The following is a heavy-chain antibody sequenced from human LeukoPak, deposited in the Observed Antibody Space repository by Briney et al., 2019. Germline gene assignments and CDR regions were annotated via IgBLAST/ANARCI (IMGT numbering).Heavy chain of an antibody. CDR2: ISGGGGTT. CDR1: GFTFSNYA. Sequence: GGSLRLSCAASGFTFSNYAMSWVRQAPGKGLEWVSVISGGGGTTYYAESVKGRFTISRDNSKKTLYLQMNSLRAEDTAVYYCAKAGGGMAAMGTLGAFDTWGQGTMVTVSS. CDR3: AKAGGGMAAMGTLGAFDT. J-gene: IGHJ3*02. D-gene: IGHD5-24*01. V-gene: IGHV3-23*01.